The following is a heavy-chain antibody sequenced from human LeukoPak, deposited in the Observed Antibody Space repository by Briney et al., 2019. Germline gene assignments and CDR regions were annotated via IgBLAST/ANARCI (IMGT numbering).Heavy chain of an antibody. D-gene: IGHD2-15*01. V-gene: IGHV1-8*03. CDR3: ARERYGGNP. CDR1: GYTFTSYD. CDR2: MNPNIGNT. Sequence: GASVKVSCKASGYTFTSYDINWVRQAPGQGLEWMGWMNPNIGNTGYAQKFQGRVTITTNTSISTASTQLCSLRPGAPAAYYCARERYGGNPWGQGTLVTVSS. J-gene: IGHJ5*02.